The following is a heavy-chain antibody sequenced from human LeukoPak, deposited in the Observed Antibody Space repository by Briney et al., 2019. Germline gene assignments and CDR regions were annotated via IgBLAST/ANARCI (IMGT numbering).Heavy chain of an antibody. V-gene: IGHV4-39*07. D-gene: IGHD2-15*01. CDR1: GGSISSSSYY. J-gene: IGHJ5*02. CDR3: ARVPWAWVVAASGRHEWFDP. Sequence: PSETLSLTCTVSGGSISSSSYYWGWIRQPPGKGLEWIGSTYYSGSTYYNPSLKSRVTISVDKSKNQFSLKLSSVTAADTAVYYCARVPWAWVVAASGRHEWFDPWGQGTLVTVSS. CDR2: TYYSGST.